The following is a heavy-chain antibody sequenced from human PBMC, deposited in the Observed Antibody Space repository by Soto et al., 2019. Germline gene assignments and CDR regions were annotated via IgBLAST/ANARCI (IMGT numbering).Heavy chain of an antibody. J-gene: IGHJ6*02. CDR3: ARAGYCSGGSCYPWGMDV. V-gene: IGHV3-30-3*01. CDR2: ISYDGSNK. D-gene: IGHD2-15*01. CDR1: GFTFSSYA. Sequence: QVQLVESGGGVVQPGRSPRLSCAASGFTFSSYAMHWVRQAPGKGLEWVAVISYDGSNKYYADSVKGRFTISRDNSKNTLYLQMNSLRAEDTAVYYCARAGYCSGGSCYPWGMDVWGQGTTVTVSS.